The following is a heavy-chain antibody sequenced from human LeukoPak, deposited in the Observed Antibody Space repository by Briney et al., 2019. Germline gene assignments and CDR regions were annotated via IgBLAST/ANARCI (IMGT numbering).Heavy chain of an antibody. CDR3: ARGWYSSSWYVAFDI. CDR2: ISSSSSYI. Sequence: GGSLRLSCSASGFTFSSYSMNWVRQAPGKGLEWVSSISSSSSYIYYAYSVKGRFTISRDNAKNSLYLQMNSLRAEDTAVYYCARGWYSSSWYVAFDIWGQGTMVTVSS. D-gene: IGHD6-13*01. J-gene: IGHJ3*02. V-gene: IGHV3-21*01. CDR1: GFTFSSYS.